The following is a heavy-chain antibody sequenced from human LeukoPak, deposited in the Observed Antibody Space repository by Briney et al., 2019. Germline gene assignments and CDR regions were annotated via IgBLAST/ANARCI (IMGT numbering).Heavy chain of an antibody. V-gene: IGHV3-9*01. CDR2: ISWNSGSI. J-gene: IGHJ6*02. CDR3: FQGSGSSVYGMDV. D-gene: IGHD3-10*01. Sequence: PGGSLRLSCAASGFSVSSNYMSWVRQAPGKGLEWVSGISWNSGSIGYADSVKGRFTISRDNAKNSLYLQMDSLRAEDTALYYCFQGSGSSVYGMDVWGQGTTVTVSS. CDR1: GFSVSSNY.